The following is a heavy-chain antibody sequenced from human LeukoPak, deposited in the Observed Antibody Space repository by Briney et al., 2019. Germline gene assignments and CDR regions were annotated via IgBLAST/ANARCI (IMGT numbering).Heavy chain of an antibody. J-gene: IGHJ4*02. Sequence: GGSLRLSCAASEFAFSTYWMTWVRQAPGKGLEWVANIKQDGSEKNYVDSVKGRFTISRDNAKNSLYLQMNTLSADDTAVCFCAGGISMVRGADYWGQGTLVTVSS. CDR3: AGGISMVRGADY. V-gene: IGHV3-7*04. CDR1: EFAFSTYW. D-gene: IGHD3-10*01. CDR2: IKQDGSEK.